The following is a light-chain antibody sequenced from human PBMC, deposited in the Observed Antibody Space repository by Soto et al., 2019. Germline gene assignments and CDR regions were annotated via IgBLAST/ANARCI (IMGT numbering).Light chain of an antibody. CDR1: SGHSSSI. Sequence: QPVLTQSSSASASLGSSVKLTCTLSSGHSSSIIAWHQQQPGKAPRYLMKLEGSGSYNKGSGVPDRFSGSSSGADRCLAISNLQFEDEADYYCETWDSNTRVFGGGTKVTVL. V-gene: IGLV4-60*02. J-gene: IGLJ3*02. CDR2: LEGSGSY. CDR3: ETWDSNTRV.